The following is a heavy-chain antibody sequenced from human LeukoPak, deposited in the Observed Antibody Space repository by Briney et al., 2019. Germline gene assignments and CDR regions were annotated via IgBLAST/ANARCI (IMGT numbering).Heavy chain of an antibody. CDR2: IKEDGTET. V-gene: IGHV3-7*03. CDR3: AKEGRSLQTY. D-gene: IGHD5-24*01. J-gene: IGHJ4*02. Sequence: GGSLRLSCAASGFMFSSNWMSWVRLAPGKGLEWVANIKEDGTETYYVDSVKSRFTISRDNAKNSLYSQMNSLRVEDTAVYYCAKEGRSLQTYWGQGTLVTVSS. CDR1: GFMFSSNW.